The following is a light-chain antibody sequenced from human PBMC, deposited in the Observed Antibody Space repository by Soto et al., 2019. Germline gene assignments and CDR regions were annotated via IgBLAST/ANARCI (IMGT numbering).Light chain of an antibody. CDR2: GAS. J-gene: IGKJ1*01. CDR3: EQYGSSPVT. V-gene: IGKV3-20*01. CDR1: QSVRYSY. Sequence: EIGLTQSPGTLSLSPGERATLSCRASQSVRYSYLAWYQQKPGQAPRLLIYGASSRATGIPDRFSGSGSGTVFTLTISTLEHEDFAVYYGEQYGSSPVTFGQGTKVEIK.